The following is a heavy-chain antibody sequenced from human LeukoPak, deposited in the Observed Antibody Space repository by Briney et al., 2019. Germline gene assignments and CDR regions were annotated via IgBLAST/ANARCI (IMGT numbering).Heavy chain of an antibody. CDR2: IYYSGST. D-gene: IGHD1-26*01. CDR1: GGSISTYY. Sequence: PSETLSLTCTVSGGSISTYYWSWIRQPPGKGLEWIGYIYYSGSTDYNPSLKSRVTISMDTSKNHFSLNLSSVTAADTAIYYCARGSGSYSAYYYGLDVWGQGTTVTVSS. CDR3: ARGSGSYSAYYYGLDV. J-gene: IGHJ6*02. V-gene: IGHV4-59*01.